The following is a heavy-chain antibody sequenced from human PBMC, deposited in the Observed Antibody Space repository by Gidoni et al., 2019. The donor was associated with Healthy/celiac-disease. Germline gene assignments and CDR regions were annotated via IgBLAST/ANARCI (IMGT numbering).Heavy chain of an antibody. D-gene: IGHD2-2*01. Sequence: QVQLVQSGAEAKKPGASVKVSCKASGYTFIGSYMHWVGQAPGQGLEWMGWINPHSGGTNYAQKFQGRVTMTRDTSVSTAYMELSRLRSDDTAVYYCAREGRVVPAAAYYYYGMDVWGQGTTVTVSS. J-gene: IGHJ6*02. CDR3: AREGRVVPAAAYYYYGMDV. V-gene: IGHV1-2*02. CDR2: INPHSGGT. CDR1: GYTFIGSY.